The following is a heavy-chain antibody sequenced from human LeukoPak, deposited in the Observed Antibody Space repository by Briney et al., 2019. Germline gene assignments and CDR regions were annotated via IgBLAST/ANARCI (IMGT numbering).Heavy chain of an antibody. Sequence: SETLALTCNVSGGSISTYYWSWIRQPPGKGLEWIGYISDGGVTSYNPSLKGRVTISVDSPKNRFSLRLTSLTAVDTALYYCARHGGTLDYFDYWGPGSLVTVSS. D-gene: IGHD1-26*01. V-gene: IGHV4-59*08. J-gene: IGHJ4*02. CDR2: ISDGGVT. CDR1: GGSISTYY. CDR3: ARHGGTLDYFDY.